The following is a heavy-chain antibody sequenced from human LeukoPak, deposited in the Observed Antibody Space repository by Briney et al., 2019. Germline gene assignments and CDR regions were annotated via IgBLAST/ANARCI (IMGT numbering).Heavy chain of an antibody. D-gene: IGHD2-8*02. J-gene: IGHJ4*02. CDR3: VSGGSLRTFDY. CDR1: GFTFSNYW. CDR2: IKQDGSEK. V-gene: IGHV3-7*01. Sequence: PGGSLRLSCAASGFTFSNYWMTWVRQAPGKGLEWVANIKQDGSEKYYVDSVKGRFTISRDNAKNSLFLQMNSLRAEDTAVYYCVSGGSLRTFDYWGQGTLVTVSS.